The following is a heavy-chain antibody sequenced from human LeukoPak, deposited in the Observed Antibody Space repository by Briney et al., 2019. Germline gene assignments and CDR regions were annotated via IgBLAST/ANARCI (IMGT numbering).Heavy chain of an antibody. D-gene: IGHD6-13*01. J-gene: IGHJ6*03. CDR2: INPNSGGT. CDR3: ARDYRIAAAGTYYYYMDV. CDR1: GYTFTGYY. V-gene: IGHV1-2*02. Sequence: ASVKVSCKASGYTFTGYYMHWVRQAPGQGLEWMGWINPNSGGTNYAQKFQGRVTMTRDTSISTVYMELSRLRSDDTAVYYCARDYRIAAAGTYYYYMDVWGKGTTVTVSS.